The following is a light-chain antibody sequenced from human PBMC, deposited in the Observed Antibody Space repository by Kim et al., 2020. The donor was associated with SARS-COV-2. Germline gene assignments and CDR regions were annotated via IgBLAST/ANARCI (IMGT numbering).Light chain of an antibody. V-gene: IGKV3-15*01. Sequence: SPGERATLSCRASQNIRNNLAWYQQKPGQAPRLLIYGSSTRATGVPARFSGSGSGTEFTLTISSLQSEDFAIYSCQQYFNWPPLFTFGQGTKLEIK. CDR3: QQYFNWPPLFT. J-gene: IGKJ2*01. CDR2: GSS. CDR1: QNIRNN.